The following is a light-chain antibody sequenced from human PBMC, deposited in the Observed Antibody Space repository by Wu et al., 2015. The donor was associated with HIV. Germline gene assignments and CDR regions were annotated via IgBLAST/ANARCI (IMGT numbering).Light chain of an antibody. CDR1: QSVSSY. J-gene: IGKJ4*01. CDR3: QQRSNWPL. V-gene: IGKV3-11*01. CDR2: DAS. Sequence: EIVLTQSPATLSLSPGERATLSCRASQSVSSYLAWYQQKSGQAPRLLIYDASNRATGIPARFSGSGSGTDFTLTISSLEPEDFAVYYCQQRSNWPLFGGGTKVEIK.